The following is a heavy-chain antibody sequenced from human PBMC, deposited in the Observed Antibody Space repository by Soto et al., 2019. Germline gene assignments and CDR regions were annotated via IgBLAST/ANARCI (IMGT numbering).Heavy chain of an antibody. V-gene: IGHV1-18*01. J-gene: IGHJ6*02. CDR3: ARDRYTSNWHYHYYGMDV. Sequence: GASVKVSCKASGYTFSSYGISWVRQAPGHGPEWMGWISVYDGHTNYSQTFQGRVTMATDSSTSTAHMELRSLGSDDTAVYYCARDRYTSNWHYHYYGMDVWGQGTTVTVSS. CDR1: GYTFSSYG. D-gene: IGHD1-7*01. CDR2: ISVYDGHT.